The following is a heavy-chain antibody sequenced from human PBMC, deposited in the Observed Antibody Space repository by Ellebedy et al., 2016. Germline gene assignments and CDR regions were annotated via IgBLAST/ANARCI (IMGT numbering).Heavy chain of an antibody. V-gene: IGHV3-23*01. D-gene: IGHD4-17*01. CDR1: GFTFSSYA. CDR3: AKDRPDHGVLSEGKDY. J-gene: IGHJ4*02. Sequence: GESLKISXAASGFTFSSYAMSWVRQAPGKGLDWVSNIGGNGGGTYYADSVKGRFTISRDNSKNTLYLQMHSLRAEDTAVYYCAKDRPDHGVLSEGKDYWGQGTLVTVSS. CDR2: IGGNGGGT.